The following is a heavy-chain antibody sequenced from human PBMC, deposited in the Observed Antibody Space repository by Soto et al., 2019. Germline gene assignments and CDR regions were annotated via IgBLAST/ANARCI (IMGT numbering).Heavy chain of an antibody. CDR3: ARRAPGITGQDSYFYYMDV. CDR1: GFTFRSYT. D-gene: IGHD1-20*01. J-gene: IGHJ6*03. Sequence: EVQLVESGGGLVQPGGSLRLSCAASGFTFRSYTMSWVRQAPGKGLEWISFITSNSGATYYADSVKGRFTVSRDNAKNSLYLQMNSLRAEDTAVYYCARRAPGITGQDSYFYYMDVWGKGTTVTVSS. V-gene: IGHV3-48*01. CDR2: ITSNSGAT.